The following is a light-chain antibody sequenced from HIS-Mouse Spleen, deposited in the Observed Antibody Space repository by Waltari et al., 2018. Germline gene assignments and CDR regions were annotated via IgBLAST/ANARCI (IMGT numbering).Light chain of an antibody. CDR2: DVS. Sequence: QSALTQSRSVSGSPGQSVTFSSTGTSTDVGGYNYVSWYQQHPGKAPKLMMYDVSTRPSGVPDRFSGSKSGNTASLTISGLQAEDEADYYCCSYAGSWVFGGGTKLTVL. CDR1: STDVGGYNY. J-gene: IGLJ3*02. V-gene: IGLV2-11*02. CDR3: CSYAGSWV.